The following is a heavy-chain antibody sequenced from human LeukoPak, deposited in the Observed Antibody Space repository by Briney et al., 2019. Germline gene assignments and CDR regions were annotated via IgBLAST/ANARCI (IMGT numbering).Heavy chain of an antibody. CDR2: INSDGSST. J-gene: IGHJ5*02. Sequence: GGSLRLSCAASGFTFSSYWMHWVRHAPGKGLVWVSRINSDGSSTSYADSVKGRFTISRDNAKNTLYLQMNSLRAEDTAVYYCARGVITFGGVIVRGNWFDPWGQGTLVTVSS. CDR3: ARGVITFGGVIVRGNWFDP. CDR1: GFTFSSYW. D-gene: IGHD3-16*02. V-gene: IGHV3-74*01.